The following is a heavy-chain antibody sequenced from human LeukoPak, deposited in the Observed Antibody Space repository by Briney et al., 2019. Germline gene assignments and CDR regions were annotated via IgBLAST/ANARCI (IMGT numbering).Heavy chain of an antibody. CDR2: INPNSGGT. CDR3: AREGERSGFGEFKPFDY. J-gene: IGHJ4*02. Sequence: ASVKVSCKASGYTFTGYYMHLVRQAPGQGLEWMGWINPNSGGTNYAQKFQGRVTMTRDTSISTAYMELSSLRSEDTAVYYCAREGERSGFGEFKPFDYWGQGTLVTVSS. D-gene: IGHD3-10*01. V-gene: IGHV1-2*02. CDR1: GYTFTGYY.